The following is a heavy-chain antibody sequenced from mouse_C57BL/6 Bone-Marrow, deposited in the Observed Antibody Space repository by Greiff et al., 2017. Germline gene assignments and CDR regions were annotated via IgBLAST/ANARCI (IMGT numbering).Heavy chain of an antibody. CDR2: ISSGGSYT. J-gene: IGHJ4*01. Sequence: DVKLVESGGDLVKPGGSLKLSCAASGFTFSSYGMSWVRQTPDKSLEWVATISSGGSYTYYPDSVKGRFTIARDNAKNTLYLQMSSLKSEDTAMYYCARAYYAMDYWGQGTSVTVSA. V-gene: IGHV5-6*02. CDR3: ARAYYAMDY. CDR1: GFTFSSYG.